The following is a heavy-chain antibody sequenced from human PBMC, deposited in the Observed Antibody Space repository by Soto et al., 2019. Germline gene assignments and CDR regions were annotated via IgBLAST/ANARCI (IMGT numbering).Heavy chain of an antibody. J-gene: IGHJ4*02. D-gene: IGHD5-12*01. V-gene: IGHV3-23*01. CDR3: AKALADVDIVATIAQGFDY. Sequence: PGGSLRLSCAASGFTFSSYAMSWVRQAPGKGLEWVSAIGGSGGSTYYADSVKGRFTISRDNSKNTLYLQMNSLRAEDTAVYYCAKALADVDIVATIAQGFDYWGQGTLVTV. CDR2: IGGSGGST. CDR1: GFTFSSYA.